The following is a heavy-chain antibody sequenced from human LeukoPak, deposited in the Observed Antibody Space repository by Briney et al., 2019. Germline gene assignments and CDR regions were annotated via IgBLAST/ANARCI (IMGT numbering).Heavy chain of an antibody. J-gene: IGHJ6*02. CDR2: ISYDGDNE. CDR1: GFTFSNFA. CDR3: ARVRWGRSWYYYGMDV. Sequence: GGSLRLSCAASGFTFSNFAMHWVRQAPGKGLEWVAVISYDGDNEYYADSVKGQFTISRDNSKDRLYLQMNSLRPEDTAMYYCARVRWGRSWYYYGMDVWGRGTTVTVSS. D-gene: IGHD3-16*01. V-gene: IGHV3-30-3*01.